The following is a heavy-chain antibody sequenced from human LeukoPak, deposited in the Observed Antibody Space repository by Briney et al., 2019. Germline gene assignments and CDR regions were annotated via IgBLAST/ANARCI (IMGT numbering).Heavy chain of an antibody. D-gene: IGHD3-22*01. CDR2: ISSSGSTI. CDR3: ARGGPYYYDSSGYYPFDY. V-gene: IGHV3-48*03. J-gene: IGHJ4*02. CDR1: GFTFSSYE. Sequence: GGSLRLSCAASGFTFSSYEMNWVRQAPGKGLEWVSYISSSGSTIYYADPVKGRFTISRDNAKNSLYLQMNSLRAEDTAVYYCARGGPYYYDSSGYYPFDYWGQGTLVTVSS.